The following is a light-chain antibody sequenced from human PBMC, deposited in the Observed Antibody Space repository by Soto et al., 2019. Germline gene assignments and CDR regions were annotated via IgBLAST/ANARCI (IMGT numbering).Light chain of an antibody. CDR1: QGISSY. CDR2: AAS. V-gene: IGKV1-9*01. CDR3: QQLNSYPIT. J-gene: IGKJ3*01. Sequence: TQLTQSPSSLSASVGDRVTITCRASQGISSYLAWYQQRPGKAPELLIYAASTLQSGVPSRFSGSGSGTDFTITISSLQPEDFANYYCQQLNSYPITFGPGTKVDIK.